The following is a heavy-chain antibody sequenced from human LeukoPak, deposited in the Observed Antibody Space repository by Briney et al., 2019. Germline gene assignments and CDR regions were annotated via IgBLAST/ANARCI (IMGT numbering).Heavy chain of an antibody. CDR1: GYTFTSYD. Sequence: ASVKVSCKASGYTFTSYDINWVRQATGQGLEWMGWMNANSGNTGYAQKFQGRVTMTRNTSISTAYMELSSLRSEDTAVYYCATNDYGSNSDWFDPWGQGTLVTVSS. J-gene: IGHJ5*02. D-gene: IGHD4-23*01. V-gene: IGHV1-8*01. CDR3: ATNDYGSNSDWFDP. CDR2: MNANSGNT.